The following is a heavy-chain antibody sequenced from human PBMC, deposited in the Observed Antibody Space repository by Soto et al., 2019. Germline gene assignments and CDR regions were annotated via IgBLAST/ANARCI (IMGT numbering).Heavy chain of an antibody. CDR1: GFTVSSTY. J-gene: IGHJ3*02. V-gene: IGHV3-66*01. Sequence: GGSLRLSCAASGFTVSSTYMSWVRQAPGKGLEWVSLIYSGGSTYYADSAKGRFTISRDNSKNTLHMQMNSLRAEDTAVYYCGKVTYYYYSSGSWAYDAFDIWGQGTMVTGSS. CDR2: IYSGGST. CDR3: GKVTYYYYSSGSWAYDAFDI. D-gene: IGHD3-22*01.